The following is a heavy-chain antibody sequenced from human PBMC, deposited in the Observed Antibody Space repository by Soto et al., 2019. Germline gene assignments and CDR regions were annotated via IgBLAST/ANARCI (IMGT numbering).Heavy chain of an antibody. Sequence: QVQLQESGPRLVEASQTLSLTCTVSNASITSSGYYWSCVRQPPGKRLEWIGYIYHSGSTFYSPSLCSRVTMSEDTSKHQFSLTLRSVTAADTAVYHCARMSGTYYVPDYWGQGTLVTVSS. V-gene: IGHV4-31*03. D-gene: IGHD1-26*01. CDR2: IYHSGST. CDR1: NASITSSGYY. CDR3: ARMSGTYYVPDY. J-gene: IGHJ4*02.